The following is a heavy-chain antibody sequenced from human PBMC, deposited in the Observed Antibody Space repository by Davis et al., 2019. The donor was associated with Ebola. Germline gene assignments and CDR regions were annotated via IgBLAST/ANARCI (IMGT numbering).Heavy chain of an antibody. CDR1: GFTFSSYA. CDR2: FYDQST. V-gene: IGHV3-23*03. D-gene: IGHD6-19*01. CDR3: ATTQWLREFDN. Sequence: GESLKISCAASGFTFSSYAMSWVRQAPGKGLEWVSVFYDQSTAYADAVRGRFIISRDKSNNTLYLEMSSLRVDDTAVYYCATTQWLREFDNWGQGTLVTVSS. J-gene: IGHJ4*02.